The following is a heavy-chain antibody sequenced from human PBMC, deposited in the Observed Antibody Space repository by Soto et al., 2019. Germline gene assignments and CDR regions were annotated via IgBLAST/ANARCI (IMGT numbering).Heavy chain of an antibody. CDR1: GGSISSNSYY. CDR3: ASHVHNQGYEYYFDS. D-gene: IGHD3-3*01. J-gene: IGHJ4*02. V-gene: IGHV4-39*01. Sequence: PSETLSLTCTASGGSISSNSYYWGWIRQSPGKGLEWIGSIGYNGTIYYNPSLQSRVTMSVDTSENQISLRLSSMTAADTAVYYCASHVHNQGYEYYFDSWSQGTLVTVSS. CDR2: IGYNGTI.